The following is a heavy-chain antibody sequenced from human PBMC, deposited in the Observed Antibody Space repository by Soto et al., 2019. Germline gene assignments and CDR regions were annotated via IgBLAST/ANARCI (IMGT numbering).Heavy chain of an antibody. CDR1: GGSISSGGYY. J-gene: IGHJ5*02. D-gene: IGHD2-15*01. Sequence: SETLSLTCTVSGGSISSGGYYWSWIRQHPGKGLEWIGYTYYSGSTYYNPSLKSRVTISVDTSKNQFSLKLSSVTAADTAVYYCARGVREAETWFDPWGQGTLVTVSS. CDR3: ARGVREAETWFDP. CDR2: TYYSGST. V-gene: IGHV4-31*03.